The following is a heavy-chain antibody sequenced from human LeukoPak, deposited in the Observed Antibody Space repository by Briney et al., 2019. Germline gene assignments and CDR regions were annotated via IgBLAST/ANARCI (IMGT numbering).Heavy chain of an antibody. J-gene: IGHJ4*02. CDR2: ISSSGSTI. D-gene: IGHD3-22*01. CDR1: GFTFSDYY. CDR3: AKDFSVYYYDSRVLDY. V-gene: IGHV3-11*04. Sequence: GGSLRLSCAASGFTFSDYYMSWIRQAPGKGLEWVSYISSSGSTIYYADSVKGRFTISRDNSKKTLYLQMNSLRPEDTAVYYCAKDFSVYYYDSRVLDYWGQGTLVTVSS.